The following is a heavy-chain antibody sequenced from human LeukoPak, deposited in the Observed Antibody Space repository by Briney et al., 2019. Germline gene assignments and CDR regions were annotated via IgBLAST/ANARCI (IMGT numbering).Heavy chain of an antibody. CDR3: ARVTTNGYFEY. Sequence: PGGSLRLSCAASGFTFSSYWMSWVRQAPGKGLEWVASIKFDESEKHYMDSVKGRFTISRDTAKNSLYLQMNSLRVEDTAVHFCARVTTNGYFEYWGQGSLVTVSP. CDR1: GFTFSSYW. V-gene: IGHV3-7*04. CDR2: IKFDESEK. J-gene: IGHJ4*02. D-gene: IGHD1-1*01.